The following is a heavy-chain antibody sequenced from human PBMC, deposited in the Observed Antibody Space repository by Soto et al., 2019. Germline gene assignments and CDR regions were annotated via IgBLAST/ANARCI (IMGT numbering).Heavy chain of an antibody. CDR2: IIPILGTG. V-gene: IGHV1-69*01. D-gene: IGHD2-2*01. CDR1: GGTFSSYA. Sequence: HVQLVQSGAEVKKPGSSVRVSCKASGGTFSSYAFSWVRQAPGQGLEWIGGIIPILGTGTYAQRFQGRVTITAHESTITAYTELSSLRSEDTALYFCARVRTQLLPIPAGNDACEIWGQGTGVTGSS. J-gene: IGHJ3*02. CDR3: ARVRTQLLPIPAGNDACEI.